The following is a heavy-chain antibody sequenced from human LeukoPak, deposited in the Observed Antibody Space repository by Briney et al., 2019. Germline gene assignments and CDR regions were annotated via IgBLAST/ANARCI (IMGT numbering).Heavy chain of an antibody. CDR1: GLTFSKYW. CDR3: AKVLGGYSYAIDH. Sequence: PGGSLRLSCAASGLTFSKYWMHWVRQALGKGLVWVSTIKTDGRGTTYADSVKGRFTISRDNAKNTLYLQMSSLRAEDTAVYFCAKVLGGYSYAIDHWGQGTLVTVSS. D-gene: IGHD5-18*01. J-gene: IGHJ4*02. V-gene: IGHV3-74*03. CDR2: IKTDGRGT.